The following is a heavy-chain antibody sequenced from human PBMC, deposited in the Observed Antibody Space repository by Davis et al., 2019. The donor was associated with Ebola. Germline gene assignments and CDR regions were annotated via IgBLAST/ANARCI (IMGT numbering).Heavy chain of an antibody. CDR2: ISAYNGNT. Sequence: AASVKVSCKASGGTFTSYGISWVRQAPGQGLEWMGWISAYNGNTNYAQKLQGRVTMTTDTSTSTAYMELRSLRSDDTAVYYCARDPGIYCSSTSCHFDYWGQGTLVTVSS. CDR3: ARDPGIYCSSTSCHFDY. CDR1: GGTFTSYG. V-gene: IGHV1-18*01. J-gene: IGHJ4*02. D-gene: IGHD2-2*01.